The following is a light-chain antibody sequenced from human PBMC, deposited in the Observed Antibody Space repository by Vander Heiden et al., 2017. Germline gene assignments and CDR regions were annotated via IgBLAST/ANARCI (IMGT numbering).Light chain of an antibody. V-gene: IGLV3-1*01. Sequence: YERTQPPSVSVSPGHTASITCSGDNLGNKLHYWYQRKPGQSPVLVINEGTTRVSGLPERFSGSRFGNTATLTISGTRYMDEADYYCQTWGSRTAVFGAGTKVTV. CDR1: NLGNKL. J-gene: IGLJ1*01. CDR2: EGT. CDR3: QTWGSRTAV.